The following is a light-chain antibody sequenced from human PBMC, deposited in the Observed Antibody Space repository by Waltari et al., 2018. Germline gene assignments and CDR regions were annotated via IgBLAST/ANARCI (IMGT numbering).Light chain of an antibody. CDR2: DAD. CDR1: QRVSNTY. V-gene: IGKV3-20*01. Sequence: DIVLTQSPGTLSLSAGDRATLSCRANQRVSNTYLAWYQQKPGQAPRLLLYDADTRATGIPDRFSGSWSVTEFTLTITRLEPEDFGVYYCQQYGSSPGFGQGTKVEIK. CDR3: QQYGSSPG. J-gene: IGKJ1*01.